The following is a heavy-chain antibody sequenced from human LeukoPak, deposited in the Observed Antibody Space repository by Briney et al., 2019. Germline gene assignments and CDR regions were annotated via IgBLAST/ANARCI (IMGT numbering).Heavy chain of an antibody. CDR1: GGTFSSYA. CDR2: IIPIFGTA. Sequence: VKVSCKASGGTFSSYAISWVRQAPGQGLGWMGGIIPIFGTANYAQKFQGRVTITADESTSTAYMELSSLRSEDTAVYYCAREDSSSSWHYYYYGMDVWGQGTTVTVSS. V-gene: IGHV1-69*01. D-gene: IGHD6-13*01. CDR3: AREDSSSSWHYYYYGMDV. J-gene: IGHJ6*02.